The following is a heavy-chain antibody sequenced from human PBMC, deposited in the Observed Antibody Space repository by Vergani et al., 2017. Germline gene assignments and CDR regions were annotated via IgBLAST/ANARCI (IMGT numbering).Heavy chain of an antibody. CDR3: ARQGEGGRAFNI. CDR2: IYLGGTT. Sequence: QVHLQEAGPGLVKPAETLSLTCTVSGDSMNNYYWNWIRQTPGKGLEWIGYIYLGGTTTYNPSLESRLTISVDTSKNQFSLKLSSVTAADTAVYYCARQGEGGRAFNIWGQGTMVTVSS. D-gene: IGHD3-16*01. J-gene: IGHJ3*02. CDR1: GDSMNNYY. V-gene: IGHV4-59*08.